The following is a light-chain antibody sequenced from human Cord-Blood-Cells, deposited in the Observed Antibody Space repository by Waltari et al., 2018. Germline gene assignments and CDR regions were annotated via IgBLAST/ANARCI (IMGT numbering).Light chain of an antibody. V-gene: IGKV4-1*01. CDR1: QSVLYSSNNKNY. CDR3: QQYYSTPYS. J-gene: IGKJ2*03. Sequence: DIVMTQSPDSLAASLGERATINCKSSQSVLYSSNNKNYLAWYQQKPGQPPKLLIYWASTRESGVPDRVSGSGSGIDLTLTSSRLQAEDVAVYYCQQYYSTPYSFGQGTKLEIK. CDR2: WAS.